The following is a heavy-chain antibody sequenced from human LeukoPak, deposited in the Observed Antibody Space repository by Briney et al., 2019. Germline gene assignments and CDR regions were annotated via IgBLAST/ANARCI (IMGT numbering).Heavy chain of an antibody. V-gene: IGHV4-34*01. CDR2: INHSGST. CDR1: GGSFNGYY. CDR3: ASDNDAWYSTSKGDP. Sequence: SETLSLNCAVYGGSFNGYYWSWIRQPPGKGLEWIGEINHSGSTNYNPSLKSRVTISVDTSKNRFSLKLSSVTAADTAVYYCASDNDAWYSTSKGDPWGQGTLVPVSS. D-gene: IGHD6-13*01. J-gene: IGHJ5*02.